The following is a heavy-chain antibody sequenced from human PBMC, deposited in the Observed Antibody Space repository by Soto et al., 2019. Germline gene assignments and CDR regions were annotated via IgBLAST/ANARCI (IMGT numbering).Heavy chain of an antibody. CDR2: ISAYNGNT. J-gene: IGHJ4*02. CDR1: GYTFTSYG. V-gene: IGHV1-18*01. CDR3: ARDSLYYDSSGYYFH. D-gene: IGHD3-22*01. Sequence: ASEKVSCKASGYTFTSYGISWVRQAPGQGLEWMGWISAYNGNTNYAQKLQGRVTMTTDTSTSTAYMELRSLRSDDTAVYYCARDSLYYDSSGYYFHWGQGTLVTVSS.